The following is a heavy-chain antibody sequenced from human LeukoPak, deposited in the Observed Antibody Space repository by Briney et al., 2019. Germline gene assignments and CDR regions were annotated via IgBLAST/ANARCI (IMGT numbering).Heavy chain of an antibody. CDR3: AKTVMVVVTVGFDY. J-gene: IGHJ4*02. CDR2: IIPIFGTA. CDR1: GGTFSSYA. D-gene: IGHD2-21*02. Sequence: SVKVSCKASGGTFSSYAISWVRQAPGQGLEWMGGIIPIFGTANYAQKFQGRVTITADKSTSTAYMELSSLRSEDTAVYYCAKTVMVVVTVGFDYWGQGTLVTVSS. V-gene: IGHV1-69*06.